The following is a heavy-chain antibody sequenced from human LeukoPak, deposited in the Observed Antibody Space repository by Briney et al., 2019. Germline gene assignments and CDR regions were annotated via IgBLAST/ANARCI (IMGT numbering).Heavy chain of an antibody. CDR1: GGSFSGYY. D-gene: IGHD6-13*01. CDR2: INHSGST. CDR3: ARDLINYPSSWYQGSTTFDY. J-gene: IGHJ4*02. V-gene: IGHV4-34*01. Sequence: SETLSLTCAVYGGSFSGYYWSWIRQPPGKGLEWIGEINHSGSTNYNPSLKSRVTISVDTSKNQFSLKLSSVTPEDTAVYYCARDLINYPSSWYQGSTTFDYWGQGTLVTVSS.